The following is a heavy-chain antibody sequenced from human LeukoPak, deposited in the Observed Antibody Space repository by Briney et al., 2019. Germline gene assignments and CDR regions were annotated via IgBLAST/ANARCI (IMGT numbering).Heavy chain of an antibody. D-gene: IGHD3-22*01. CDR1: GFTLSSYG. J-gene: IGHJ4*02. CDR3: AKDLFYYDKGGFDY. V-gene: IGHV3-30*18. CDR2: ISYDGSNK. Sequence: GKSLRLSCAASGFTLSSYGLHWVRQAPDKGLEWVAFISYDGSNKFYGDSVKGRFTISRDNSKNTLYLQMNSLRTEDTAVYYCAKDLFYYDKGGFDYWGQGTLVTVSS.